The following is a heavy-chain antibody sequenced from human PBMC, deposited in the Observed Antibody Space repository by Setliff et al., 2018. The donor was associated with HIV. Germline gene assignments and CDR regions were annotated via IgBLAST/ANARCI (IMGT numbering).Heavy chain of an antibody. J-gene: IGHJ5*02. V-gene: IGHV4-31*02. CDR3: ARTKGGSKHGSFWDS. D-gene: IGHD3-10*01. Sequence: SETLSLTCTVSGDSINTDGLYWTWIRQHPATGLEWIGYIHYNGITYYNPSLESRVSISVDLSKNQFSLKLDSVTVADTAVYYCARTKGGSKHGSFWDSWGQGILVTVSS. CDR2: IHYNGIT. CDR1: GDSINTDGLY.